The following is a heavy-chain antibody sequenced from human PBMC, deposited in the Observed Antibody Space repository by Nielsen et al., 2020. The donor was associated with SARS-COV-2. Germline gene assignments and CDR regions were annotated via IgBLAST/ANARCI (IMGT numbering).Heavy chain of an antibody. D-gene: IGHD2-21*02. Sequence: GESLKISYAASGFTFSTYWVHWVRQVPGKGLVWVARMSPDGSRVNFADPVKGRFTVSRDNAKNTLYLQMNSLRAEDTAVYYCASARHCAGSSCYSHPYYGMDVWGQGTTVSVSS. J-gene: IGHJ6*02. CDR3: ASARHCAGSSCYSHPYYGMDV. V-gene: IGHV3-74*01. CDR2: MSPDGSRV. CDR1: GFTFSTYW.